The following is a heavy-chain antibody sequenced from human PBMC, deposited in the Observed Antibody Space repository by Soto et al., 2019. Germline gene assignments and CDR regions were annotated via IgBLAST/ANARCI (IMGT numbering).Heavy chain of an antibody. V-gene: IGHV1-46*01. J-gene: IGHJ4*02. CDR2: INPDGGTT. CDR3: ESLIWVCVLRDY. D-gene: IGHD3-16*01. CDR1: GYSFTDYF. Sequence: ASVKVSCKASGYSFTDYFVHWVRQAPGQGPEWMGIINPDGGTTGYAQKFQGRVTLTSDTSTNTRYLELRGFTSDETAVYFCESLIWVCVLRDYWGQGTRVTVSS.